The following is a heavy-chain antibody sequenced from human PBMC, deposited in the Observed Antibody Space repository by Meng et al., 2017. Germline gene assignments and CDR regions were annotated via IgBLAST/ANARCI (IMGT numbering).Heavy chain of an antibody. CDR3: ARGGAARPPDY. D-gene: IGHD6-6*01. CDR2: IGTGGGT. V-gene: IGHV3/OR16-10*03. J-gene: IGHJ4*02. CDR1: GFTFSSYA. Sequence: EVQLVVSGGGLVKPGGSLRLSCVGSGFTFSSYAMHWVRQAPGKGLEWVSAIGTGGGTYYADSVKGRFTISRDNAKNSLYLQMNSLRAEDTAVYYCARGGAARPPDYWGQGTLVTVSS.